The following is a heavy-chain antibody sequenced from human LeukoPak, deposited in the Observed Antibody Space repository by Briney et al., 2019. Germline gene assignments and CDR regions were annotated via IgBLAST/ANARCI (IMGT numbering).Heavy chain of an antibody. J-gene: IGHJ4*02. V-gene: IGHV3-48*01. CDR1: GFTFSRYS. D-gene: IGHD1-26*01. Sequence: SGGSLRLSCAASGFTFSRYSMNWVRQAPGKGLEWVSYISRSSSTIHYADSVKGRFTISRDNAKNSLYLQVNSLRAEDTAVYYCARDGSYSSFDYWGQGTLVTVSS. CDR2: ISRSSSTI. CDR3: ARDGSYSSFDY.